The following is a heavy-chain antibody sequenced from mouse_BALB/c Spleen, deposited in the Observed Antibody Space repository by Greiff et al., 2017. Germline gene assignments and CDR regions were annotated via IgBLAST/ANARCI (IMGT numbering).Heavy chain of an antibody. CDR2: ISYSGST. J-gene: IGHJ2*01. V-gene: IGHV3-2*02. CDR1: GYSITSDYA. CDR3: ARRSNYFDY. Sequence: EVQLQQSGPGLVKPSQSLSLTCTVTGYSITSDYAWNWIRQFPGNKLEWIGYISYSGSTSYNPSLKSRISITRDTSKNQFFLQLNSVTTEDTATYYCARRSNYFDYWGQGTTLTVSS. D-gene: IGHD1-1*01.